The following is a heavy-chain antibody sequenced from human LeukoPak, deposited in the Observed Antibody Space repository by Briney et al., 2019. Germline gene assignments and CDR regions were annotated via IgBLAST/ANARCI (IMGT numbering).Heavy chain of an antibody. CDR3: ARATDSSGYHVEYFDY. V-gene: IGHV4-39*07. D-gene: IGHD3-22*01. Sequence: KPSETLSLTCTVSGDSISSSDYYWGWIRQPPGKGMEWVANIYYSGSTYHNPSLKSRVTISVDTSKNQFSLKLSSVTAADTAVYYCARATDSSGYHVEYFDYWGQGTLVTVSS. CDR2: IYYSGST. J-gene: IGHJ4*02. CDR1: GDSISSSDYY.